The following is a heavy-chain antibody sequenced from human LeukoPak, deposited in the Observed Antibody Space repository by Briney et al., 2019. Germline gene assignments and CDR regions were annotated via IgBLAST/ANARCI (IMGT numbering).Heavy chain of an antibody. CDR3: ARGRISRLLWFGEVDY. D-gene: IGHD3-10*01. Sequence: ASVKVSCKASGYTFTSYGISWVRQAPGQGLEWMGWISAYNGNTNYAQKLQGRVTMTTDTSTSTAYMELRSLRSDDTAVYYCARGRISRLLWFGEVDYWGQGTLVTVSS. V-gene: IGHV1-18*01. CDR1: GYTFTSYG. CDR2: ISAYNGNT. J-gene: IGHJ4*02.